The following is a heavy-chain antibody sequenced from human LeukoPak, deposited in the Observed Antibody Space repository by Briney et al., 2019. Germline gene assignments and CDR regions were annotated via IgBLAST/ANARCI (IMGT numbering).Heavy chain of an antibody. D-gene: IGHD5-18*01. Sequence: PSETLSLTCTVSGGSISSSSYYWSCIRRHPGKGLEWIGYMHSSGSWYYNPSLKSRVAISVDTSKSQFSLKVRSVTAADTALYYCARGSGHNYGYSFDYWGQGTLVTVSS. CDR1: GGSISSSSYY. CDR3: ARGSGHNYGYSFDY. CDR2: MHSSGSW. V-gene: IGHV4-31*03. J-gene: IGHJ4*02.